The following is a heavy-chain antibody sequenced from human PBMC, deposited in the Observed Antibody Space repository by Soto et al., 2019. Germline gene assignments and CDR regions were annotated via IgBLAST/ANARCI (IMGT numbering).Heavy chain of an antibody. CDR1: NDSFTSYY. CDR3: ARDAKFSLSWYYYQGIDV. CDR2: VHVTGNI. D-gene: IGHD2-8*01. J-gene: IGHJ6*02. V-gene: IGHV4-4*07. Sequence: QVSLQESGPGLVRSSETLSLTCTVSNDSFTSYYWSWIRQSAGRGLEWIGRVHVTGNIHHNPSLRSRVTMSSDSSSSQFFLRLTSVTAADTAVYYCARDAKFSLSWYYYQGIDVWGPGTTVTVTS.